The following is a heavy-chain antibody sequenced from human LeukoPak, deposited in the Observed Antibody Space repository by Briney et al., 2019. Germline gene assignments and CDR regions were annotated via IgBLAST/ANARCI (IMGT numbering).Heavy chain of an antibody. V-gene: IGHV4-61*01. CDR1: GGSVSSGSYY. CDR2: IYYSGST. Sequence: SETLSLTCTVSGGSVSSGSYYWSWIRQPPGKGLEWIGYIYYSGSTNYNPSLKSRVTMSVDTSKKQFSLKLSSVTAADTAVYCCARDRRDGYNYFDYWGQGTLVTVSS. CDR3: ARDRRDGYNYFDY. J-gene: IGHJ4*02. D-gene: IGHD5-24*01.